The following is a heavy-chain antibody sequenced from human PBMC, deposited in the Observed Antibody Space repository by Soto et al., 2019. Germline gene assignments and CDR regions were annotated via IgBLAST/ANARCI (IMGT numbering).Heavy chain of an antibody. D-gene: IGHD6-13*01. CDR1: NYTFASYG. V-gene: IGHV1-18*01. J-gene: IGHJ4*02. CDR3: AREFEGYSNSWPFDY. CDR2: ISTYNGHT. Sequence: QVQLVQSGAEVKKAGASVKVSCQASNYTFASYGISWVRQAPGQGLEWMGWISTYNGHTSYAQKVQGRVIVTADTSTNTAYMELRSLRPDDTAVYYCAREFEGYSNSWPFDYWGQGTLVTVSS.